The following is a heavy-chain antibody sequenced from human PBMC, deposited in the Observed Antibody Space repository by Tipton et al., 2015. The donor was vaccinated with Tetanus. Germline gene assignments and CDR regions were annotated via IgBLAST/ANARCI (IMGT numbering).Heavy chain of an antibody. Sequence: QLVQSGAEVKKPGASVKVSCKASGYTFTGYYMHWVRQAPGQGLEWVGWINPNSGGTNYAQKFQGRVTMTRDTSISTAYMELSRLRSDDTAVYYCARERTTVTTGGWFDPWGQGTLVTVSS. CDR3: ARERTTVTTGGWFDP. CDR2: INPNSGGT. CDR1: GYTFTGYY. V-gene: IGHV1-2*02. J-gene: IGHJ5*02. D-gene: IGHD4-17*01.